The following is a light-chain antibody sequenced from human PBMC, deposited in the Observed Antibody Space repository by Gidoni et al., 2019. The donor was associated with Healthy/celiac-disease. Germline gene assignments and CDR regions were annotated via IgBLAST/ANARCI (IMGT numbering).Light chain of an antibody. Sequence: DIQMTQSPSTLSASVGDRVTITCRASQSISSWLAWYQQKPGKAPKLLIYDASSLESGVQSRFSGSGSGTEFTLTISSLQPYDFATYYCQQYNSYSSFGPXTKVDIK. V-gene: IGKV1-5*01. J-gene: IGKJ3*01. CDR3: QQYNSYSS. CDR1: QSISSW. CDR2: DAS.